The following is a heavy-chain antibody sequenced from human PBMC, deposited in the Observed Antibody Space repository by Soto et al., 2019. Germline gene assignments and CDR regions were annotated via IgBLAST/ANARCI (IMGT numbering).Heavy chain of an antibody. CDR3: ARARYCSGGSCDSYSGLDV. CDR1: GFTFSSYA. J-gene: IGHJ6*02. D-gene: IGHD2-15*01. V-gene: IGHV3-30-3*01. CDR2: ISYDGSNK. Sequence: GGSLRLSCAASGFTFSSYAMHWVRQAPGKGLEWVAVISYDGSNKYYADSVKGRFTISRDNSKNTLYLQMNSLRAEDTAVYYCARARYCSGGSCDSYSGLDVWGQGTTVTVSS.